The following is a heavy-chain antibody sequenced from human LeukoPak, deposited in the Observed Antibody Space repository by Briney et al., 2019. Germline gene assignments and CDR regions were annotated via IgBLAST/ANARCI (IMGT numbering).Heavy chain of an antibody. CDR2: IYYSGST. D-gene: IGHD3-22*01. CDR3: VRRYYYDSSGVNWFDP. Sequence: SETLSLTCTVSGGSISSYYWSWIRQPPGKGLEWIGYIYYSGSTNYNPSLKSRVTISVDTSKNQFSLKLSSVTAADTAVYYCVRRYYYDSSGVNWFDPWGQGTLVTVSS. CDR1: GGSISSYY. J-gene: IGHJ5*02. V-gene: IGHV4-59*08.